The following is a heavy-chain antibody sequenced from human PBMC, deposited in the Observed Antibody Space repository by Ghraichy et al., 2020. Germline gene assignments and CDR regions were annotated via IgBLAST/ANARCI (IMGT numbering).Heavy chain of an antibody. CDR2: ISSSGSTI. Sequence: GGSLRLSCVGSGFTFSSYSMNWVRQAPGKGLEWTSYISSSGSTIYYSDSVKGRFTISRDNAKNSLYLQMNSLRAEDSAVYYCATIKYDFWSGSDWGQGTLVTVSS. J-gene: IGHJ4*02. V-gene: IGHV3-48*01. D-gene: IGHD3-3*01. CDR3: ATIKYDFWSGSD. CDR1: GFTFSSYS.